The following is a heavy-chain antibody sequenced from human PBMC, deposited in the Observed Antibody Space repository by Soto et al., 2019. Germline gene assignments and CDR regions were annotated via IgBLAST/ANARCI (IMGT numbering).Heavy chain of an antibody. D-gene: IGHD3-22*01. V-gene: IGHV1-3*05. Sequence: QVQLVQSGAEEKKPGASVKVSGKASGYTFTSYAMHWVRQAPGQRLEWMGWINAGNGNTKYSQKFQGRVTITRDTSASIAYMGQSSLRSEDTAVYYCARGSGYYYWYDYWGQGTLVAVSS. CDR1: GYTFTSYA. CDR3: ARGSGYYYWYDY. J-gene: IGHJ4*02. CDR2: INAGNGNT.